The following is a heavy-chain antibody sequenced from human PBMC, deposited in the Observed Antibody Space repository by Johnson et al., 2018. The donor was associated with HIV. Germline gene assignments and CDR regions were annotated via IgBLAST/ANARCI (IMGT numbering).Heavy chain of an antibody. V-gene: IGHV3-9*01. CDR2: ISWNSVSR. CDR1: GFTFSSYA. Sequence: QLIESGGGLVQPGGSLRLSCAASGFTFSSYAMSWVRQAPGKGMEWVSGISWNSVSRGYADSVKGRFTISRDNARNSLYLQMNSLRTEDTALYYCVKNIGGQEWLHNGFGVWGQGTMVTVSS. J-gene: IGHJ3*01. D-gene: IGHD3-3*01. CDR3: VKNIGGQEWLHNGFGV.